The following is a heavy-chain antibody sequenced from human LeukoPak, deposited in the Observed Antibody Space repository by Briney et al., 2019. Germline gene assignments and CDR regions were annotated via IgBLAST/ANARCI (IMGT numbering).Heavy chain of an antibody. CDR3: TRDRGAYNLYDY. J-gene: IGHJ4*02. CDR2: IRSKAYGETA. D-gene: IGHD1-1*01. V-gene: IGHV3-49*03. Sequence: GGSLRLSCTASGFTFDDYAMSWIRQAPGKGLEWVGFIRSKAYGETADYAASVKGRFTISRDDSKAIAYLQMNSLKTEDTAVYHCTRDRGAYNLYDYWGQGTLVTVSS. CDR1: GFTFDDYA.